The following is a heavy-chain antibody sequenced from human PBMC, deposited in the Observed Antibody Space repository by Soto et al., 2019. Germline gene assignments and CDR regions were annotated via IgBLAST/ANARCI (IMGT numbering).Heavy chain of an antibody. CDR1: GFTFSSYW. CDR2: IKQDGSEI. J-gene: IGHJ1*01. Sequence: GGSLTLSCAASGFTFSSYWMSWVRRGPGKGPEWVANIKQDGSEIYYVDSVKGRFTISRDNAKSSLYLQMTSLRAEDTAVYHWSEMFFANPGECWGQGNLVTVSS. CDR3: SEMFFANPGEC. V-gene: IGHV3-7*05. D-gene: IGHD2-21*01.